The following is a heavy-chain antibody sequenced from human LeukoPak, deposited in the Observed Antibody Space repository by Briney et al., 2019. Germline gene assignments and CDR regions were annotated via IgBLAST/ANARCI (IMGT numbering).Heavy chain of an antibody. CDR3: AKDRVAYCGGDCYYDF. V-gene: IGHV3-21*01. J-gene: IGHJ4*02. CDR2: ISSSSTYI. CDR1: GFTFSSYS. D-gene: IGHD2-21*02. Sequence: GGALRLSCAASGFTFSSYSMNWVREAPGKGLEWVSYISSSSTYIYYADSVKGRFTMSRENAKNSLYLQMNSLRADDTAVYYCAKDRVAYCGGDCYYDFWGQVTLVTVSS.